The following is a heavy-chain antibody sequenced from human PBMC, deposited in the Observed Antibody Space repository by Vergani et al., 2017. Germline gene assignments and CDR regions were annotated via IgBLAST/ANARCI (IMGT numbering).Heavy chain of an antibody. J-gene: IGHJ6*03. V-gene: IGHV1-69*12. D-gene: IGHD4-17*01. CDR2: IIPIFGTA. CDR1: GGTFSSYA. CDR3: ASNPYGDYGSDYYYYMDV. Sequence: QVQLVQSGAEVKKPGASVKVSCKASGGTFSSYAISWVRQAPGQGLEWMGGIIPIFGTANYAQKFQGRVTITADESTSTAYMELSSLRSEDTAVHYCASNPYGDYGSDYYYYMDVWGKGTTVTVSS.